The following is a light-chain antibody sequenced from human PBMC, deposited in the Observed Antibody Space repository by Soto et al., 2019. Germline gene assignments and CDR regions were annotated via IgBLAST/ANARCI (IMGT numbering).Light chain of an antibody. CDR1: SSDVGGYNY. CDR2: DVS. J-gene: IGLJ1*01. CDR3: SSYTSSRTPHYV. V-gene: IGLV2-14*01. Sequence: QSALTQPASVSGSPGQSITISCTGTSSDVGGYNYVSWYQQHPGKAPKLMIYDVSNRPSGVSNRFSGSKSGNTASLTISGLQAEDEADYYCSSYTSSRTPHYVFGTGTKDTVL.